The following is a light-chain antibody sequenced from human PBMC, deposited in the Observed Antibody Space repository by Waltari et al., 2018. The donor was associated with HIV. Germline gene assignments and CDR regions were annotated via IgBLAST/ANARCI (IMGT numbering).Light chain of an antibody. V-gene: IGLV7-46*01. CDR2: GTS. J-gene: IGLJ3*02. Sequence: QAVVTQEPSLTVSPGGTVTLTCGSSTGAVTSTHYPYWFQQKPGQAPRTLIYGTSHKHSWTPARFSGSLLGGKASLTLSGAQPEDEAEYYCLLSYSGPRVFGGGTKLTVL. CDR3: LLSYSGPRV. CDR1: TGAVTSTHY.